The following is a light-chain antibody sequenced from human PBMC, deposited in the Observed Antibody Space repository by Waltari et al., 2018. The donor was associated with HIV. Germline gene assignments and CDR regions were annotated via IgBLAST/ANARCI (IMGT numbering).Light chain of an antibody. J-gene: IGLJ1*01. CDR1: ASDIGRYNY. Sequence: QSALSQPASVSASPGQSVAISCSGSASDIGRYNYVPWYPQHPDRAPTRILVDVNNRPSVVSDRFSGSTSGTTASLTISSVRTDDEADYYCASYTVNSTGVFGTGTKLSVL. CDR3: ASYTVNSTGV. V-gene: IGLV2-14*03. CDR2: DVN.